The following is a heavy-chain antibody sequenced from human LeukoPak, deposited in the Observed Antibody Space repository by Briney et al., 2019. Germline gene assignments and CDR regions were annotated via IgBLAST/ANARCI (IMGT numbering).Heavy chain of an antibody. D-gene: IGHD5-18*01. J-gene: IGHJ4*02. Sequence: ASVKVSCKASGGTSSSYAISWVRQAPGQGLEWMGGIIPIFGTANYAQKFQGRVTITTDKSTSTAYMELSSLRSEDTAVYYCARATAMVSGIFDYWGQGTLVTVSS. CDR3: ARATAMVSGIFDY. CDR1: GGTSSSYA. CDR2: IIPIFGTA. V-gene: IGHV1-69*05.